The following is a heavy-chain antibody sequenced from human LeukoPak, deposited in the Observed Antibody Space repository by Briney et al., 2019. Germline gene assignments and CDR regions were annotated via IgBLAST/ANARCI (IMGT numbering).Heavy chain of an antibody. V-gene: IGHV4-34*01. J-gene: IGHJ4*02. CDR2: INHSGST. CDR1: GGSISSYY. Sequence: SETLSLTCTVSGGSISSYYWSWIRQPPGKGLEWIGEINHSGSTNYNPSLKSRVTISVDTSKNQFSLKLSSVTAADTAVYYCARVEDRERSYCSGGSCSNGDYWGQGTLVTVSS. CDR3: ARVEDRERSYCSGGSCSNGDY. D-gene: IGHD2-15*01.